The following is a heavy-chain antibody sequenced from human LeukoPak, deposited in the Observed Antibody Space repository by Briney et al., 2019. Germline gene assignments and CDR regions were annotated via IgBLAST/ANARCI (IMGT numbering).Heavy chain of an antibody. J-gene: IGHJ4*02. CDR3: ARDTESNYFDY. Sequence: SETLSLTCTVSGGSISSGDYYWSWVRQPPGKGLEWIGYIYYSGSTYYNPSLKSRVTISVDTSKNQFSLKLSSVTAADTAVYYCARDTESNYFDYWGQGTLVTVSS. CDR2: IYYSGST. V-gene: IGHV4-30-4*08. D-gene: IGHD2-2*02. CDR1: GGSISSGDYY.